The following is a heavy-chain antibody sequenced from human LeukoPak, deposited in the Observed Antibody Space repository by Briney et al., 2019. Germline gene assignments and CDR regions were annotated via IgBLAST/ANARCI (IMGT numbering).Heavy chain of an antibody. CDR1: GFTFSSYG. Sequence: GGSLRLSCAASGFTFSSYGMHWVRQAPGKGLEWVAVISYDGSNKYYADSVKGRFTISRDNSKNTLYLQMNSLRAEDTAVYYCAKIGPYSGSYYDCWGQGTLVTVSS. V-gene: IGHV3-30*18. J-gene: IGHJ4*02. D-gene: IGHD1-26*01. CDR2: ISYDGSNK. CDR3: AKIGPYSGSYYDC.